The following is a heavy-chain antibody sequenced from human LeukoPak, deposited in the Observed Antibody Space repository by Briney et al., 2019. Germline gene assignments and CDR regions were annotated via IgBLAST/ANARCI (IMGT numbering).Heavy chain of an antibody. J-gene: IGHJ4*02. D-gene: IGHD6-19*01. V-gene: IGHV1-46*01. Sequence: ASVKVSCKASGYTFTSYFMHWVRQAPGQGLEWMGIINLSGGSTSYAQKFQGRVTMTRDTSTSMVYMELTSLRSEDTAVYYCARDPEGSGCYFDYWGQGTLVTVSS. CDR2: INLSGGST. CDR1: GYTFTSYF. CDR3: ARDPEGSGCYFDY.